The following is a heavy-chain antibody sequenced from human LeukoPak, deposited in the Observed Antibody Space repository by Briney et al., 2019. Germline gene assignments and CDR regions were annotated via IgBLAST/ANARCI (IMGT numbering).Heavy chain of an antibody. Sequence: GASVKVSCKASGYTFTSYYMHWVRQAPGQGLEWMGGIIPIFGTANYAQKFQGRVTITTDESTSTAYMELSSLTSEDTAVYYCACGSGPYYYYYYMDVWGKGTTVTVSS. CDR1: GYTFTSYY. CDR2: IIPIFGTA. J-gene: IGHJ6*03. D-gene: IGHD5-12*01. V-gene: IGHV1-69*05. CDR3: ACGSGPYYYYYYMDV.